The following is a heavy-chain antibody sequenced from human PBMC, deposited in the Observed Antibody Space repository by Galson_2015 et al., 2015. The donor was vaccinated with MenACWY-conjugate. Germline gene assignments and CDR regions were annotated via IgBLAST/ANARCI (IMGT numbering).Heavy chain of an antibody. Sequence: QSGAEVKKPGESLKISCTGSGYSFTNYWIAWVRQMPGKGLEWVGLIDPINSNIRYSPSFQGQVTISADESISTAYLQWSSLKASDSAMYYCARHPPGGRGMDVWGRGTTVTVSS. J-gene: IGHJ6*02. CDR2: IDPINSNI. CDR1: GYSFTNYW. CDR3: ARHPPGGRGMDV. V-gene: IGHV5-51*01.